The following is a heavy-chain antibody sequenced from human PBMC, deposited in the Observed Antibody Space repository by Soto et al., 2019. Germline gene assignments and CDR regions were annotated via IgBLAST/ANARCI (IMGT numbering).Heavy chain of an antibody. D-gene: IGHD4-4*01. J-gene: IGHJ6*03. CDR3: ARGTTVTTTPTYYYMDV. CDR2: ISPYNGNT. V-gene: IGHV1-18*01. CDR1: GYTFSSYA. Sequence: QVHLEQSGAEVKKPGASVKVSCKASGYTFSSYAISWVRRAPGQGLEWMGWISPYNGNTYYAQNLQGRVTMTTDTSTTTAYMELRSLRSDDTAIYYCARGTTVTTTPTYYYMDVWAKGTTVTVSS.